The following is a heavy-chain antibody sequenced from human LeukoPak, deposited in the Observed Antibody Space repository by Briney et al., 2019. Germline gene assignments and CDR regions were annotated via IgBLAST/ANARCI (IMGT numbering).Heavy chain of an antibody. J-gene: IGHJ6*03. CDR3: ARVDGYSSSWWDYYYYYYMDV. D-gene: IGHD6-13*01. CDR2: ISAYNGNT. CDR1: GYTFTSYG. V-gene: IGHV1-18*01. Sequence: GASVKVSCKASGYTFTSYGISWVRQAPGQGLEWMGWISAYNGNTNYAQKLQGRVTMTTDTSTSTAYMELRSLRSDDTAVYYCARVDGYSSSWWDYYYYYYMDVWGKGTTVTVSS.